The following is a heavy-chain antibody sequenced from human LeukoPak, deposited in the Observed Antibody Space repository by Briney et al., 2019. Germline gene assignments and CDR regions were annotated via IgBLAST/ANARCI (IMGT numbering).Heavy chain of an antibody. CDR2: ISSSGSTI. CDR3: ARDPAGYCSGGSCYQYFDY. Sequence: GGSLRLSCAASGFTFSSYEMNWVRQAPGKGLEWVSYISSSGSTIYYADSVKGRFTISRDNAKNSLYLQMNSLRGEDTAVYYCARDPAGYCSGGSCYQYFDYWGQGTLVTVSS. CDR1: GFTFSSYE. J-gene: IGHJ4*02. D-gene: IGHD2-15*01. V-gene: IGHV3-48*03.